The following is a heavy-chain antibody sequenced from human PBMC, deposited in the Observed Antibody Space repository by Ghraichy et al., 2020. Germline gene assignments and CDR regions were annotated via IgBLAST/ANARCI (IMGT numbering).Heavy chain of an antibody. CDR1: GFTFSNAW. Sequence: GGSLRLSCAASGFTFSNAWMSWVRQAPGKGLEWVGRIKSKTNGGTTDYAAPVKGRFTISRDDSKNTLYLQMNSLKTEDTAVYYCTTVANRYYYDSSGRPVGDYWGQGTLVTVSS. J-gene: IGHJ4*02. V-gene: IGHV3-15*01. CDR2: IKSKTNGGTT. D-gene: IGHD3-22*01. CDR3: TTVANRYYYDSSGRPVGDY.